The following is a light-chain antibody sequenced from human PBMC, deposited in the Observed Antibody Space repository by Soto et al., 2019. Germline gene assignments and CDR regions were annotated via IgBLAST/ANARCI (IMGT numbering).Light chain of an antibody. J-gene: IGKJ3*01. CDR3: QQGFT. CDR2: DAS. CDR1: QSISSW. V-gene: IGKV1-5*01. Sequence: DIQMTQSPSTLSASVGDRVTITCRASQSISSWLAWYQQKPGKAPKLLIYDASSLESGVPSRFSGSGSGTEFTLTISSLQPDDFAIYYCQQGFTFGPGTKVDIK.